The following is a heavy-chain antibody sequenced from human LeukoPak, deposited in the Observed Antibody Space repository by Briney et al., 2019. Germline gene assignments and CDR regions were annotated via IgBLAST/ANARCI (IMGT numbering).Heavy chain of an antibody. V-gene: IGHV1-69*04. CDR2: IIPIFGIA. D-gene: IGHD3-10*02. CDR3: VSAVRGSSFAI. CDR1: GGTFSSYA. J-gene: IGHJ3*02. Sequence: SVKVSCKASGGTFSSYAISWVRQAPGQGLEWMGRIIPIFGIANYAQKFQGRVTITADKSTSTAYMELSSLRAEDTAVYYCVSAVRGSSFAICGQGTKVTVSS.